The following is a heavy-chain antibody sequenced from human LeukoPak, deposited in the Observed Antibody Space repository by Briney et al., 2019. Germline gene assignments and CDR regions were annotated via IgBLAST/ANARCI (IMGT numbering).Heavy chain of an antibody. CDR2: IFYTGSS. CDR1: GASINTHY. J-gene: IGHJ5*02. Sequence: SETRSLTCTVSGASINTHYWTWIRQPPGQGLEWIGHIFYTGSSSYNPSLKSRVTISLDRPNKQFSLRLTSVTAADTAVYYCARAGPWQIDPWGQGTLVTVSS. D-gene: IGHD3-10*01. CDR3: ARAGPWQIDP. V-gene: IGHV4-59*11.